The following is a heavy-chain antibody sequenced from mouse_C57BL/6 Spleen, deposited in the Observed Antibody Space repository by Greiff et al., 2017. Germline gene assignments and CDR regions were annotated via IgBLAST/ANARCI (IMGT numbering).Heavy chain of an antibody. Sequence: EVHLVESGGGLVQPKGSLKLSCAASGFTFNTYAMHWVRQAPGKGLEWVARIRSKSSNYATYYADSVKDRFTISRDDSQSMLYLQMNNLKTEDTAMYYCVRGGYYVGGYYFDYWGQGTTLTVSS. J-gene: IGHJ2*01. D-gene: IGHD2-3*01. CDR3: VRGGYYVGGYYFDY. CDR1: GFTFNTYA. CDR2: IRSKSSNYAT. V-gene: IGHV10-3*01.